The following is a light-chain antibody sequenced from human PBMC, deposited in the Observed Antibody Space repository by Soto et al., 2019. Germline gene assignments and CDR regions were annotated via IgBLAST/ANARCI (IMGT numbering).Light chain of an antibody. CDR1: QSINSY. CDR2: AAS. V-gene: IGKV1-39*01. CDR3: QQSYSTPLT. J-gene: IGKJ4*01. Sequence: DIQMTQSPSSLSASVGDRVTITCRASQSINSYLNWYQQSPGKAPKLLIYAASSLQSGVPSRFSGSVSRTDFTLTISSLQPEDFATYFCQQSYSTPLTFGGGTKVEIK.